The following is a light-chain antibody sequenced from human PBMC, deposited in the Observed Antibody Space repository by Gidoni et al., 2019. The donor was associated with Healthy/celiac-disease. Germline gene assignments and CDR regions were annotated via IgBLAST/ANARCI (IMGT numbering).Light chain of an antibody. V-gene: IGLV2-23*01. CDR3: CSYAGSSTYAV. Sequence: QSALTQPASVSGSPGQAITISCPRTSSDVGSYNLVSWYQQHPGKAPKLMIYEGSKRPSGVSNRFSGSKSGNTASLTISGLQAEDEAVYYCCSYAGSSTYAVFGGGTQLTVL. CDR2: EGS. CDR1: SSDVGSYNL. J-gene: IGLJ7*01.